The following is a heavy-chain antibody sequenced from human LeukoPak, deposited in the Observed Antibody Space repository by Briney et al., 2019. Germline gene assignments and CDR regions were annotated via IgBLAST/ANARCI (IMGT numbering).Heavy chain of an antibody. J-gene: IGHJ4*02. D-gene: IGHD3-10*01. CDR2: INHSGST. Sequence: SETLSLTCAVYGGSFSGYYWSWIRQPPGKGLEWIGEINHSGSTNYNPSLKSRVTISVDTSKNQFSLKLSSVTAADTAVYYCARHHSVWFGESIIDYWGQGTLVTVSS. V-gene: IGHV4-34*01. CDR3: ARHHSVWFGESIIDY. CDR1: GGSFSGYY.